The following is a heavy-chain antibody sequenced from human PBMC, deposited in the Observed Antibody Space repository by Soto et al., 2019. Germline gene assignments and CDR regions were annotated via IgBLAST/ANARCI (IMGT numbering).Heavy chain of an antibody. CDR3: AREDSSGWRAAARLNWFDP. CDR1: GSSSSSSNW. D-gene: IGHD6-19*01. V-gene: IGHV4-4*02. Sequence: SETLSHICAVSGSSSSSSNWWSGVRQPPGKGLEWIGEIYHSGSTNYNPSLQSRVPIPVDTSKNQCSLKLSSVTAAYTAVYYCAREDSSGWRAAARLNWFDPWGQGTLVTVSS. CDR2: IYHSGST. J-gene: IGHJ5*02.